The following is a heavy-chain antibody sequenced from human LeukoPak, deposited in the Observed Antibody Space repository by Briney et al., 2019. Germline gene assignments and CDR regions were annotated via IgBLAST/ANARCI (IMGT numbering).Heavy chain of an antibody. CDR1: GYTFTIYG. D-gene: IGHD3-22*01. CDR2: ISAYNGNT. Sequence: GASVTVSCKASGYTFTIYGISWVRQAPGQGLEWMGWISAYNGNTNYAQKLQGRVTMTTDTSTSTAYMELRSLRSGDTAVYYCARNPPPAYDSSGYYFDYWGQGTLVTVSS. J-gene: IGHJ4*02. CDR3: ARNPPPAYDSSGYYFDY. V-gene: IGHV1-18*01.